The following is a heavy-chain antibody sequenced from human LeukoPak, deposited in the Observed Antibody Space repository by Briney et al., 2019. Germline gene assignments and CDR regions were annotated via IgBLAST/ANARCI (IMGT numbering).Heavy chain of an antibody. CDR3: AKEDGDYYYFDY. D-gene: IGHD4-17*01. V-gene: IGHV3-7*03. CDR2: IKQDGSEK. CDR1: GFTFSSYW. J-gene: IGHJ4*02. Sequence: QPGGSLRLSCAASGFTFSSYWMSWVRQAPGTGLEWVANIKQDGSEKYYVDSVKGRFTISRDNAKNSLYLQMNSLRAEDTALYYCAKEDGDYYYFDYWGQGTLVTVSS.